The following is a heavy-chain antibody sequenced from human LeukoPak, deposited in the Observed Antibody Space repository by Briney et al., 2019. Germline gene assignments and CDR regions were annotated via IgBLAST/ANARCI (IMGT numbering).Heavy chain of an antibody. CDR2: IKQDGSEK. CDR1: GFTFSSYW. J-gene: IGHJ6*02. Sequence: GGSLRLSCAASGFTFSSYWMSWVRQAPGKGLEWVANIKQDGSEKYYVDSVKGRFTISRDNAKNSLYLQMNSLRAEDTAVYYCARGESSGWYVLTDYYYGMDVWGQGTTVTVSS. CDR3: ARGESSGWYVLTDYYYGMDV. D-gene: IGHD6-19*01. V-gene: IGHV3-7*01.